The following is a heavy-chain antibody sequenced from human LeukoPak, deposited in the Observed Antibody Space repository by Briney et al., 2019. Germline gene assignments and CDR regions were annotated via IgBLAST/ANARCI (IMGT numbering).Heavy chain of an antibody. V-gene: IGHV4-31*03. Sequence: PSETLSLTCTVSGGSISSGGYYWSWIRQHPGKGLEWIGYIYYSGSTYYNPSLKSRVTISVDTSKNQFSLKLSSVTAEDTAVYYCASRGEMATINYWGQGTLVTVSS. CDR3: ASRGEMATINY. CDR1: GGSISSGGYY. J-gene: IGHJ4*02. CDR2: IYYSGST. D-gene: IGHD5-24*01.